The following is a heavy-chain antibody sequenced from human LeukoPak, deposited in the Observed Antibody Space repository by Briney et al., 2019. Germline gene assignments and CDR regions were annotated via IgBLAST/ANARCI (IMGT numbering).Heavy chain of an antibody. CDR1: GFTFSSYS. CDR2: ISSSSSTI. J-gene: IGHJ4*02. CDR3: TRDRAYYYDSSGGTLDY. D-gene: IGHD3-22*01. Sequence: PGGSLRLSCAASGFTFSSYSMNWVRQAPGKGLEWVSYISSSSSTIYYADSVKGRFTISRDNDKNSLYLQMNRLTTEDTAVYYCTRDRAYYYDSSGGTLDYWGQGTLVTVSS. V-gene: IGHV3-48*01.